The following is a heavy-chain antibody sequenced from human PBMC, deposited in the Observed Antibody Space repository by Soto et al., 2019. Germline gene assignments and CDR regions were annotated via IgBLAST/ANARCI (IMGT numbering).Heavy chain of an antibody. CDR1: GYRFISYY. CDR2: LNPANGRT. CDR3: ARDISRRQTYFGMDV. Sequence: QVHLVQSGAEVKKPGASVKVSCRASGYRFISYYVHWVRQAPGQGLEWIAVLNPANGRTTYAETFHGRSTITTDTSTSTVFMELSSLRSEDTAVYFCARDISRRQTYFGMDVWGQGTTVTVSS. V-gene: IGHV1-46*01. D-gene: IGHD2-21*01. J-gene: IGHJ6*02.